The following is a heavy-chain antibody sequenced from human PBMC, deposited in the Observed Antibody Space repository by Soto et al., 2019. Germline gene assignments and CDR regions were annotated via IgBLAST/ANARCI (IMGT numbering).Heavy chain of an antibody. V-gene: IGHV3-23*01. Sequence: GGSLRLSCAASGFTFSSCAMGWVRQAPGKGLEWVSDIIDSGGSTYYADSVKGRFTISRDNSKSTLYLQMNSLRAEDTALYYCAKDGPAYYYDSSGYGTLPWPPQFDYWGQGTLVTVSS. CDR1: GFTFSSCA. CDR3: AKDGPAYYYDSSGYGTLPWPPQFDY. J-gene: IGHJ4*02. CDR2: IIDSGGST. D-gene: IGHD3-22*01.